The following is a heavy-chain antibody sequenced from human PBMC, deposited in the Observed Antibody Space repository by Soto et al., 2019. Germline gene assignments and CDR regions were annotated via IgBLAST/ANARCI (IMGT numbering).Heavy chain of an antibody. CDR2: IIPIFGTA. D-gene: IGHD3-22*01. CDR1: GGTFSSYA. CDR3: AAKYYYDSSGSFDY. V-gene: IGHV1-69*06. Sequence: ASVKVSCKASGGTFSSYAISWVRQAPGQGLEWMGGIIPIFGTANYTQKFQGRVTITADKSTSTAYMELSSLRSEDTAVYYCAAKYYYDSSGSFDYWGQGTLVTVSS. J-gene: IGHJ4*02.